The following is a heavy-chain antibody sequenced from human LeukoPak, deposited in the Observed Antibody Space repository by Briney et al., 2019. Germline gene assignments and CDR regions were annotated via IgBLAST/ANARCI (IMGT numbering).Heavy chain of an antibody. CDR3: ARVTYRGVIIYYYYGMDV. CDR2: ISGGGGKT. V-gene: IGHV3-23*01. J-gene: IGHJ6*02. D-gene: IGHD3-10*01. Sequence: PGGSLRLSCAASGFSFITHAMSWVRQAPGKGLEWVSAISGGGGKTYYTDSVKGRFTISRDNAKNSLYLQMNSLRDEDTAVYYCARVTYRGVIIYYYYGMDVWGQGTTVTVSS. CDR1: GFSFITHA.